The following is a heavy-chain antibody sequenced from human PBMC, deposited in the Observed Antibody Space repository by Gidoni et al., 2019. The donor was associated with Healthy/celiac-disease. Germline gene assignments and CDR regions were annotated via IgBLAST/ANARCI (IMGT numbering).Heavy chain of an antibody. CDR2: LYSSGST. Sequence: QLQLQESGPGLVKPSETLSLTRTVSGGSRRSSSYYWGWSRQPPGKGLEWIGSLYSSGSTYYHPSLKIRVPIAVDTSKNQFSLKLSSVTAAYTAVYYCARHVGDGYNVYVLDYWGQGTLVTVSS. D-gene: IGHD1-26*01. V-gene: IGHV4-39*01. J-gene: IGHJ4*02. CDR1: GGSRRSSSYY. CDR3: ARHVGDGYNVYVLDY.